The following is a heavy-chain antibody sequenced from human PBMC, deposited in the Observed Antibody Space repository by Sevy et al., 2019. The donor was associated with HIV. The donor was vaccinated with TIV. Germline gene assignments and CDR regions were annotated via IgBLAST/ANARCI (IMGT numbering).Heavy chain of an antibody. D-gene: IGHD3-10*01. CDR1: GFTFSSYW. V-gene: IGHV3-7*01. J-gene: IGHJ4*02. Sequence: GGSLRLSCAASGFTFSSYWMSWVRQAPGKGLEWVATINQDGSETFYVDSVKGRFTISRHNPRKSLYLQMNSRSAEDTAVYYCARLFYGSADYWGQRTLVTVSS. CDR3: ARLFYGSADY. CDR2: INQDGSET.